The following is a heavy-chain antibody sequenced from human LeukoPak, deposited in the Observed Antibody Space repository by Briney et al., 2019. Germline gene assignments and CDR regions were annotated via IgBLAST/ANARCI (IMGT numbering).Heavy chain of an antibody. D-gene: IGHD5-12*01. CDR3: ARDGGYSGYDADC. CDR2: ISSSGDSL. CDR1: GFTFSDYY. V-gene: IGHV3-11*01. Sequence: PGGSLRLSCAASGFTFSDYYMTWIRQAPGKGLEWISFISSSGDSLYYADSVEGRFTISRDNAKDSVYLQMNNLRAEDTAVYYCARDGGYSGYDADCWGQGTLVTVSS. J-gene: IGHJ4*02.